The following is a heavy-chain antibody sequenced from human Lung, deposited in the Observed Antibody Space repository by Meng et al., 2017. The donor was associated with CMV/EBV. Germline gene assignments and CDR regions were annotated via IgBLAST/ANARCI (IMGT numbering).Heavy chain of an antibody. V-gene: IGHV4-34*01. J-gene: IGHJ6*01. Sequence: SETLSLXXAVYGGSFRGYYWSWIRQPPGKGLECIGEINHSGSTHYNPSLQSRVTISVDTFKNQFSLKLRSVTDADTAVYYCARSNIVGMVTATRGYYYYGMDVWGQGNXV. CDR1: GGSFRGYY. CDR2: INHSGST. CDR3: ARSNIVGMVTATRGYYYYGMDV. D-gene: IGHD2-15*01.